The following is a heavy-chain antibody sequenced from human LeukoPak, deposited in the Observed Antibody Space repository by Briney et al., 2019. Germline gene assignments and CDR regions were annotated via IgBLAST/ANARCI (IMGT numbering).Heavy chain of an antibody. J-gene: IGHJ4*02. CDR2: TYYSGST. CDR3: ARLSYYDFWGGYYMGFDY. Sequence: SETLSLTCTVSGGSISSSSYYWGWIRQPPGKGLEWIGSTYYSGSTYYNPSLKSRVTISVDTSNNQFSLKLSSVSAADTAVYYCARLSYYDFWGGYYMGFDYWGQGTLVTVSS. CDR1: GGSISSSSYY. D-gene: IGHD3-3*01. V-gene: IGHV4-39*01.